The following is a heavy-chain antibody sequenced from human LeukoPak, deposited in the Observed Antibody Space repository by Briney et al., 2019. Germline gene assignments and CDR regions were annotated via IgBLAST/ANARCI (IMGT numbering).Heavy chain of an antibody. Sequence: SVKVSCKASGGTFSSYAISWVRQAPGQGLEWMGRIIPILGIANYAQKFQGRVTITADKSTSTAYMELSSLRSEDTAVYYCARASVPELAYCGGDCYYFDYWGQGTLVTVSS. CDR1: GGTFSSYA. D-gene: IGHD2-21*02. J-gene: IGHJ4*02. CDR2: IIPILGIA. V-gene: IGHV1-69*04. CDR3: ARASVPELAYCGGDCYYFDY.